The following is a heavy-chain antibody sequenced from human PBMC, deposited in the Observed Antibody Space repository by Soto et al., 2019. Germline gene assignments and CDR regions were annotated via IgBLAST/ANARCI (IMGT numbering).Heavy chain of an antibody. D-gene: IGHD3-3*01. CDR1: RFTFSSYA. CDR3: ARLGDYYQAFDY. V-gene: IGHV3-23*01. J-gene: IGHJ4*02. CDR2: ISGSGGST. Sequence: PGGSLRLSCAASRFTFSSYAMSWVRQAPGKGLEWISGISGSGGSTYYADSVKGRFTISRDNSKNTLYLQLTSLTAEDTAVYYCARLGDYYQAFDYWGRGTLVTVSS.